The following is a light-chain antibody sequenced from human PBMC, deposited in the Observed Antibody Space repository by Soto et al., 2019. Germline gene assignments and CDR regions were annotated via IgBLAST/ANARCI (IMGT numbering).Light chain of an antibody. CDR1: QSVSTN. CDR2: GAY. Sequence: ELVLTQSPGTLSLSPGERATLSCRTSQSVSTNLAWYQQRPGQAPRLIISGAYTRANGIPATFSGSGSGTEFTLTISSLQSEDFAVYFCQQYNNWPPITFGQGTRLEIK. V-gene: IGKV3-15*01. CDR3: QQYNNWPPIT. J-gene: IGKJ5*01.